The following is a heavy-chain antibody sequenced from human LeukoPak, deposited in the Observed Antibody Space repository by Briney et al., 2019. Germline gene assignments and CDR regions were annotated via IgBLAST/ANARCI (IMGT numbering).Heavy chain of an antibody. CDR1: GYTFSSHG. CDR2: ISAYNGNT. CDR3: ARDRQWLALYYFDY. V-gene: IGHV1-18*01. Sequence: GASVKVSCKASGYTFSSHGNIWVRQAPGQGLEWMGWISAYNGNTNYAQKLQGRVTMTTDTSTSTAYMELRSLRSDDTAVYYCARDRQWLALYYFDYWGQGTLVTVSS. J-gene: IGHJ4*02. D-gene: IGHD6-19*01.